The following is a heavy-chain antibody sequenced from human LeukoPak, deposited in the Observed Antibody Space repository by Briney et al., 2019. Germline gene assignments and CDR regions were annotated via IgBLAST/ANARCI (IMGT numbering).Heavy chain of an antibody. J-gene: IGHJ4*02. CDR3: ATAAILPIAAAAHAPDY. V-gene: IGHV5-51*01. Sequence: GESLKISCKGSGYSFTSYWIGWVRQMPGKGLEWMGIIYPGDSDTRYSPSFQGQVTISADKSISTAYLQWSSLKASDTAMYYCATAAILPIAAAAHAPDYWGQGTLVTVSS. CDR2: IYPGDSDT. CDR1: GYSFTSYW. D-gene: IGHD6-13*01.